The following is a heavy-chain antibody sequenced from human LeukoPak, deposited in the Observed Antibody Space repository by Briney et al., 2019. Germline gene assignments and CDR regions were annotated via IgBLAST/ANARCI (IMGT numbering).Heavy chain of an antibody. Sequence: PSETLSLTCTVSGGSINSYYWSWIRQPPGKGLEWIGYIYYSGSTNYNPSLKSRVTISVDTSKNQFSLKLSSVTAADTAVYYCARGVVVAASVFDPWGQGTLVTVSS. CDR2: IYYSGST. D-gene: IGHD2-15*01. J-gene: IGHJ5*02. CDR3: ARGVVVAASVFDP. V-gene: IGHV4-59*01. CDR1: GGSINSYY.